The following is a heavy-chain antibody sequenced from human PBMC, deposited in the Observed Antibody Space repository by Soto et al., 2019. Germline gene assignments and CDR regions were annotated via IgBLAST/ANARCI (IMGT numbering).Heavy chain of an antibody. CDR1: GGSISSYY. J-gene: IGHJ4*02. CDR2: IYYSGST. D-gene: IGHD3-16*02. Sequence: SETLSLTCTVSGGSISSYYWSWIRQPPGKGLEWIGYIYYSGSTNYNPSLKSRVTISVDTSKNQFSLKLSSVTAADTAVYYCARSPPPDYDYIWGSYRYFDYWGQGTLVTVSS. CDR3: ARSPPPDYDYIWGSYRYFDY. V-gene: IGHV4-59*01.